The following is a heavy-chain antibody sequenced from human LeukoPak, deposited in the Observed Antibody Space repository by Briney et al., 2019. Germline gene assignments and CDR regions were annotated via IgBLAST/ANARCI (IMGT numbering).Heavy chain of an antibody. Sequence: QPGRSLRLSCEASGFTFSNYEMNWVRQAPGKGLECVSYISSSGTTMYYADSVKGRFTISRDNAKNSLYLQMNSLRAEDTAVYYCAREFSYALSGYFDYWGQGTLVTVSS. V-gene: IGHV3-48*03. CDR3: AREFSYALSGYFDY. J-gene: IGHJ4*02. CDR2: ISSSGTTM. D-gene: IGHD2-2*01. CDR1: GFTFSNYE.